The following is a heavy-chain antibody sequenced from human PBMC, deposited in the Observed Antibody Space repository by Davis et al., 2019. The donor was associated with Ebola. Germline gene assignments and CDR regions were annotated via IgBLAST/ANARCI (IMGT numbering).Heavy chain of an antibody. CDR1: GFTLSSYS. D-gene: IGHD3-3*01. CDR3: ARGDDFWSGYYDY. CDR2: ISSSSSTI. Sequence: GESLKISCAASGFTLSSYSMNWVRQAPGKGLEWVSYISSSSSTIYYADSVKGRFTISRDNAKNSLYLQMNSLRDEDTAVYYCARGDDFWSGYYDYWGQGTLVTVSS. V-gene: IGHV3-48*02. J-gene: IGHJ4*02.